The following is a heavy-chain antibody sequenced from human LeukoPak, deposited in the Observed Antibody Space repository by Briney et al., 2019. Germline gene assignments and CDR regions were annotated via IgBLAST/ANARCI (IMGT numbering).Heavy chain of an antibody. Sequence: ASVKVSCKASGGTFSSYAISWVRQAPGQGLEWMGGIIPIFGTANYAQKFQGRVTITTDESTSTAYMELSSLRSEDTAVYYCARESSPYYYDSSAPPAFDYWGQGTLVTAS. J-gene: IGHJ4*02. D-gene: IGHD3-22*01. CDR2: IIPIFGTA. CDR3: ARESSPYYYDSSAPPAFDY. CDR1: GGTFSSYA. V-gene: IGHV1-69*05.